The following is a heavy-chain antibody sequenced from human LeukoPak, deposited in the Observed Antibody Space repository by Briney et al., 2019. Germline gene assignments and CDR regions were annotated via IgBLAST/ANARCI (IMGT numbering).Heavy chain of an antibody. Sequence: GASVKVSCAASGYTFTSYGISWVRQAPGQGLEWMGWISAYNGNTNYAQKLQGRVTMTTDTSTSTAYMELRSLRSDDTAVYYCARQPYSGSYYGSNDFDYWGQGTLVTVSS. CDR3: ARQPYSGSYYGSNDFDY. D-gene: IGHD1-26*01. V-gene: IGHV1-18*01. J-gene: IGHJ4*02. CDR2: ISAYNGNT. CDR1: GYTFTSYG.